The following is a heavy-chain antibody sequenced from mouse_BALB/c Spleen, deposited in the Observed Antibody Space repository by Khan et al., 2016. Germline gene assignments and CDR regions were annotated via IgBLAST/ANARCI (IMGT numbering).Heavy chain of an antibody. Sequence: VQLQQSGPELEKPGASVKISCKASGYSFTGYNMNWVKQSNGKSLEWIGNIDPYYGGTSYNQKFTGQATLTVDKSSSTAYMQLKSLTSEDSAVYCCARVYGNDVNWYFDVWGAGTTVTVSS. CDR2: IDPYYGGT. CDR3: ARVYGNDVNWYFDV. D-gene: IGHD2-10*02. V-gene: IGHV1-39*01. CDR1: GYSFTGYN. J-gene: IGHJ1*01.